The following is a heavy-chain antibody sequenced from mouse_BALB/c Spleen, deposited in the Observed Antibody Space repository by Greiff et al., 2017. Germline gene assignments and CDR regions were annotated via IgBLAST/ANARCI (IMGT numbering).Heavy chain of an antibody. D-gene: IGHD2-10*02. Sequence: QVQLQQSGAELVKPGASVKLFCKASGYTFTSYYMYWVKQRPGQGLEWIGEINPSNGGTNFNEKFKSKATLTVDKSSSTAYMQLSSLTSEDSAVYYCTRSAVWGYYYAMDYWGQGTSVTVSS. J-gene: IGHJ4*01. CDR3: TRSAVWGYYYAMDY. CDR2: INPSNGGT. CDR1: GYTFTSYY. V-gene: IGHV1S81*02.